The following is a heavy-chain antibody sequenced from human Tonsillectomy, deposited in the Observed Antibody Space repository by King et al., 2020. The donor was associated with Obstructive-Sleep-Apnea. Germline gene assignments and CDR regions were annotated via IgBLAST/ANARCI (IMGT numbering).Heavy chain of an antibody. J-gene: IGHJ4*02. V-gene: IGHV3-23*04. CDR1: GXTFSSYA. CDR2: ISXSGXRT. CDR3: AXXXXGXWXGXXGXRXAFDY. Sequence: VQLVESAGGLVQPGGSLRLSCSISGXTFSSYAMRWVRQAPGMGLEWVSTISXSGXRTYYADSVKGRFTISRDNPRHTLYLQMNSLGAEDTAVYYCAXXXXGXWXGXXGXRXAFDYXXQGTLVTVSS. D-gene: IGHD2-8*02.